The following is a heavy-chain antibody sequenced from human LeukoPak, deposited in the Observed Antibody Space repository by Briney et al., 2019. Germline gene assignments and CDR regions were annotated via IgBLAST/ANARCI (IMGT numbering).Heavy chain of an antibody. CDR1: GYTFTSYG. Sequence: GASVKVSCKASGYTFTSYGISWVRQAPGQGLEWMGWISAYNGNTNYAQKLQGRVTITRDTSASTAYMELSSLRSEDTAVYYCTRGFDYWGQGTLVTVSS. J-gene: IGHJ4*02. CDR3: TRGFDY. V-gene: IGHV1-18*01. CDR2: ISAYNGNT.